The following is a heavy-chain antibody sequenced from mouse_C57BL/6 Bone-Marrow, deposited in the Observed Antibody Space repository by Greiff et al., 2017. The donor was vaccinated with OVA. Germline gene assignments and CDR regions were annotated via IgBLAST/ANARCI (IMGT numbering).Heavy chain of an antibody. J-gene: IGHJ1*03. D-gene: IGHD3-2*02. CDR1: GYTFTSYW. Sequence: VQLQQPGAELVRPGSSVKLSCKASGYTFTSYWMDWVKQRPGQGLEWIGNIYPSDSETHYNQKFKDKATLTVDKSSSTAYMQLSSLTSEDSAVYYCARQLSLPWYFDVWGTGTTVTVSS. CDR3: ARQLSLPWYFDV. V-gene: IGHV1-61*01. CDR2: IYPSDSET.